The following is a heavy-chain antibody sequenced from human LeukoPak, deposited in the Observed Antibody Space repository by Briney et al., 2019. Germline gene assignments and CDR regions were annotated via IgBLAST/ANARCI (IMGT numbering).Heavy chain of an antibody. Sequence: GASVKVSCKASGYTFTGYYLHWVRQAPGQGLEWVGRIYPNTGGTNYAQNFQGRVTLTRDTSISTAYMELSRLRSDDTAVYYCASEVADFDYWGQGTLVTVSS. V-gene: IGHV1-2*06. CDR1: GYTFTGYY. CDR2: IYPNTGGT. CDR3: ASEVADFDY. J-gene: IGHJ4*02. D-gene: IGHD6-19*01.